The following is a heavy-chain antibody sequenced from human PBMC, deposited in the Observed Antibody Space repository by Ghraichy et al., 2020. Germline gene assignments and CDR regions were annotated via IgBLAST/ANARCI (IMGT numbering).Heavy chain of an antibody. J-gene: IGHJ4*02. CDR2: ISGSGGST. Sequence: GESLNISCEASEITFTSYAMRWIGQALGKGLEWVSAISGSGGSTYYADSVKGRFTISRDNSKNTLYLQMNSLRAEDTAVYYCAKVSQRIAAEGGWFDYLGQGTLVTVSS. CDR1: EITFTSYA. CDR3: AKVSQRIAAEGGWFDY. D-gene: IGHD6-13*01. V-gene: IGHV3-23*01.